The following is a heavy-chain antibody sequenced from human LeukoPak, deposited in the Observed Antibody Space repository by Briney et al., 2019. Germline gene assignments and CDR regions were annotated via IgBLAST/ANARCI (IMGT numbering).Heavy chain of an antibody. CDR2: IYYSGST. CDR1: GGSIISYY. Sequence: SETLSLTCTISGGSIISYYWSWIRQPPGKGLEWIGSIYYSGSTYYNPSLKSRVTISVDTSKNQFSLKLSSVTAADTAVYYCARRRYYYYMDVWGKGTTVTISS. J-gene: IGHJ6*03. V-gene: IGHV4-39*07. CDR3: ARRRYYYYMDV.